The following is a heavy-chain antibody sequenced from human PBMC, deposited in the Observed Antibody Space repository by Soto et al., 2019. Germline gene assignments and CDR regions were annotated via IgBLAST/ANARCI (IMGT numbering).Heavy chain of an antibody. J-gene: IGHJ4*02. CDR3: ARIREEYGSGSYLFDY. V-gene: IGHV4-59*01. CDR1: GGSISSYY. Sequence: SETLSLTCTVSGGSISSYYWSWIRQPPGKGLEWIGYIYYSGSTNYNPSLKSRVTISVDTSKNQFSLKLSSVTAADTAVYYCARIREEYGSGSYLFDYWGQGTLVTVSS. D-gene: IGHD3-10*01. CDR2: IYYSGST.